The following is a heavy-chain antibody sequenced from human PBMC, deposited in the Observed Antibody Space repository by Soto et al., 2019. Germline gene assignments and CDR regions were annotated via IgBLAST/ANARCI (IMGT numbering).Heavy chain of an antibody. CDR2: IIPIFGTA. J-gene: IGHJ4*02. D-gene: IGHD4-4*01. CDR1: GGTFSSYA. Sequence: SVKVSCKASGGTFSSYAISWVRQAPGQGLEWMGGIIPIFGTANYAQKFQGRVTITADESTSTVYMELSSLRSEDTAVYYCASPNGDGYSPPFDYWGQGTLVTVSS. CDR3: ASPNGDGYSPPFDY. V-gene: IGHV1-69*13.